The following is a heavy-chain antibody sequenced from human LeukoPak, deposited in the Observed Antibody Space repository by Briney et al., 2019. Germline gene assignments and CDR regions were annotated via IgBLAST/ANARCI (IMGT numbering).Heavy chain of an antibody. J-gene: IGHJ6*03. D-gene: IGHD3-16*01. CDR2: IYYSGST. CDR1: GGSISSYY. CDR3: AKGDYYYYYMDV. Sequence: SETLSLTCTVSGGSISSYYWSWIRQPPGKGLEWIGYIYYSGSTNYNPSLKSRVTISIDTSKNQFSLKLSSLTAADTAVYYCAKGDYYYYYMDVWGKGTTVTVSS. V-gene: IGHV4-59*01.